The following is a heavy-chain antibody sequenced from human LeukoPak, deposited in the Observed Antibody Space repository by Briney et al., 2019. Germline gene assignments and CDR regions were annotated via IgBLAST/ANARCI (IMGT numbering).Heavy chain of an antibody. CDR1: GFTFSNYG. D-gene: IGHD6-13*01. Sequence: GGSLRLSCAASGFTFSNYGMNWVRRAPGKGLEWVSSISSSSNYIYYADSVKGRFTISRDNAKNSLYLQMNSLTVEDTAVYYCARDSSSWSYGMDVWGQGTTVTVSS. CDR2: ISSSSNYI. V-gene: IGHV3-21*01. CDR3: ARDSSSWSYGMDV. J-gene: IGHJ6*02.